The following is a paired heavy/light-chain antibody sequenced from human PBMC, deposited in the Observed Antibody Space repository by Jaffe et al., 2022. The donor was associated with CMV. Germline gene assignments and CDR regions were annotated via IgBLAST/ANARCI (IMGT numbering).Heavy chain of an antibody. CDR3: TTWRDDNI. D-gene: IGHD3-3*01. V-gene: IGHV3-7*03. CDR2: MSPSGGDK. J-gene: IGHJ3*02. Sequence: EVQVVESGGGLVQPGGSLRLSCVASVFTTGGHWLSWVRLVPGRGLEWVAHMSPSGGDKYYVDSVKGRFTISRDSAENSLYLQMNSLRVEDTALYYCTTWRDDNIWGQGIMVTVSS. CDR1: VFTTGGHW.
Light chain of an antibody. CDR1: QSLVHSDGSTW. CDR2: TGF. J-gene: IGKJ2*01. V-gene: IGKV2-30*02. Sequence: DVVMTQSPLSLPVTLGQPASISCKSSQSLVHSDGSTWLHWFQLRPGQSPRRLINTGFNRAPGVPDRFSGSGSGTDFTLKISRVEAEDVGVYYCMQYIQWPHTFGQGTKLEI. CDR3: MQYIQWPHT.